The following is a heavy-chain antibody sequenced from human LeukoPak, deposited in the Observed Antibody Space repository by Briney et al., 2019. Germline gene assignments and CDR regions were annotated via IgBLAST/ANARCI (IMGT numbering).Heavy chain of an antibody. D-gene: IGHD3-9*01. CDR1: GGSISSYY. CDR2: IYYSGST. CDR3: ARHTYYDIWAGIDY. Sequence: SETLSLTCTVPGGSISSYYWSWIRQPPGKGLEWIGEIYYSGSTNYNPSLKSRVTISVDTSKNQFSLKLSSVTAADTAVYYCARHTYYDIWAGIDYWGQGTLVTVSS. V-gene: IGHV4-59*08. J-gene: IGHJ4*02.